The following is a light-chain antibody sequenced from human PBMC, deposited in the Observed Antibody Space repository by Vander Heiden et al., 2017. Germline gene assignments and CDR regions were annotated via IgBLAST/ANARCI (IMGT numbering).Light chain of an antibody. Sequence: SYELTQPSSVSVSPGQTARITCSGDVLAKQYARWFQQKPGQAPMLVISKDSERPSGIPERFSGSSSETTVTLTIGGAQVEDEADYYCYSAADNNLRVFGGGTKLTVL. CDR2: KDS. V-gene: IGLV3-27*01. CDR1: VLAKQY. J-gene: IGLJ3*02. CDR3: YSAADNNLRV.